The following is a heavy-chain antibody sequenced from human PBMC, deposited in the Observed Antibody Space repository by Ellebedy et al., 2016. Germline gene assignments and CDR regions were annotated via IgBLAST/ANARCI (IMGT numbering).Heavy chain of an antibody. CDR2: ISYDGSNK. D-gene: IGHD2-2*01. CDR3: AKDRYIVVVPAAMTYYYGMDV. Sequence: GGSLRLSXAASGFTFSSYGMHWVRQAPGKGLEWVAVISYDGSNKYYADSVKGRFTISRDNSKNTLYLQMNSLRAEDTAVYYCAKDRYIVVVPAAMTYYYGMDVWGQGTTVTVSS. V-gene: IGHV3-30*18. CDR1: GFTFSSYG. J-gene: IGHJ6*02.